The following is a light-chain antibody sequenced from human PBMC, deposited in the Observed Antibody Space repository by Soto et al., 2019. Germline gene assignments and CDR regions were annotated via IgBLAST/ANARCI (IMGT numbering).Light chain of an antibody. Sequence: DVQLTQSPSSLPACVGDRVTITCQASQDISNYLNWYQQKPGKAPELLINDASNLEMGVPSKFSGVGSGTDFTCTISSLQPEDIATYFCQQYDSLPITFGQGTRLEIK. V-gene: IGKV1-33*01. CDR3: QQYDSLPIT. CDR1: QDISNY. CDR2: DAS. J-gene: IGKJ5*01.